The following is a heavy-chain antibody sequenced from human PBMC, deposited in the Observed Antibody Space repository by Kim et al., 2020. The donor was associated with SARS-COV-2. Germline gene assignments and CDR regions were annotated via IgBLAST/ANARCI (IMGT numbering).Heavy chain of an antibody. Sequence: SETLSLTCSVSCGSITGSSYYWGWIRQPPGKGLEWMGSIYYSGTTYDNPSLKSRVTIAVDTSKNQLSRKLSSVPAADTYVYYCARNYPELDTYYYHGMDVWGQGTTVTVSS. CDR1: CGSITGSSYY. CDR3: ARNYPELDTYYYHGMDV. CDR2: IYYSGTT. V-gene: IGHV4-39*01. D-gene: IGHD3-10*01. J-gene: IGHJ6*02.